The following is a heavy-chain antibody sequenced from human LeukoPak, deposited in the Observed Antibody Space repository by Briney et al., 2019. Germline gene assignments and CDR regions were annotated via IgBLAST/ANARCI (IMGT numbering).Heavy chain of an antibody. J-gene: IGHJ4*02. D-gene: IGHD3-10*01. CDR2: ITPGGST. CDR3: ARGRDYYGSGSYAFDH. Sequence: PSETLSPTCTVSGDSISISGYCWSWVRLPAGKGLEWIGRITPGGSTDYSPSLKSRVTISLDTSKNQFSLTLSSVTAADTAVYFCARGRDYYGSGSYAFDHWGQGTLVTVSS. CDR1: GDSISISGYC. V-gene: IGHV4-61*02.